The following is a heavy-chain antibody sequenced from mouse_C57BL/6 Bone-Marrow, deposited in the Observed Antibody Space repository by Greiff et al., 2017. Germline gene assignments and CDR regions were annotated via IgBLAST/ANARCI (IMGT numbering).Heavy chain of an antibody. D-gene: IGHD2-5*01. CDR2: IYPRSGNT. V-gene: IGHV1-81*01. CDR3: ARSNPYAMDY. J-gene: IGHJ4*01. Sequence: QVQLQQSGAELARPGASVKLSCKASGYTFTSYGISWVKQRTGQGLEWIGEIYPRSGNTYYNEKFKGKATLTADKSTSTAYMELRSLTSEDSAVYFCARSNPYAMDYWGQGTSVTVSS. CDR1: GYTFTSYG.